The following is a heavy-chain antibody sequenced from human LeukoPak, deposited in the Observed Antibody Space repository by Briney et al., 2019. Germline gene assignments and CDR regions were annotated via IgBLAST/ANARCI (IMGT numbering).Heavy chain of an antibody. CDR1: GYTFTSYD. CDR3: ARDSFWSGYYRYDY. D-gene: IGHD3-3*01. V-gene: IGHV1-18*01. CDR2: ISAYNGNT. Sequence: ASVKVSCKASGYTFTSYDINWVRQATGQGLEWMGWISAYNGNTNYAQKLQGRVTMTTDTSTSTAYMELRSLRSDDTAVYYCARDSFWSGYYRYDYWGQGTLVTVSS. J-gene: IGHJ4*02.